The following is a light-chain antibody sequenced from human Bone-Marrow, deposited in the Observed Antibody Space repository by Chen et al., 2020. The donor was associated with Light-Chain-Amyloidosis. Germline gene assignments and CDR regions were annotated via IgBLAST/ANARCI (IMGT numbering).Light chain of an antibody. Sequence: QSALTQPASVSGSPGQRITISCPGTSSDVGGDNHVSWYQQHRDKAPKLMIYEVTNRPSWVPDRFSGSKSDNTASRTSSGLQTEDEADYFCSSYTITNTLVFGSGTRVTVL. V-gene: IGLV2-14*01. CDR3: SSYTITNTLV. CDR1: SSDVGGDNH. CDR2: EVT. J-gene: IGLJ1*01.